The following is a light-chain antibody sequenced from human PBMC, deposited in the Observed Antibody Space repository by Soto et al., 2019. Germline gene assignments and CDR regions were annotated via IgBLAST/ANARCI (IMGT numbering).Light chain of an antibody. CDR1: QTISSP. CDR2: ATS. CDR3: QHNYGTPA. Sequence: DIQVTQSPSSLSASVGDRVTITCRASQTISSPLSWYQQKPGKVPELLIYATSRLQSGVPSRFSGSRSGTDFTLTISSVQPEDFATYYCQHNYGTPAFGQGTRLEIK. J-gene: IGKJ5*01. V-gene: IGKV1-39*01.